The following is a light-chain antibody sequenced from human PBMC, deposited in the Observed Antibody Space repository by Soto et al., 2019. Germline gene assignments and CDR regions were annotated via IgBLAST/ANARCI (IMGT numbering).Light chain of an antibody. CDR3: LLSYSGARLYV. J-gene: IGLJ1*01. Sequence: QAVVTQEPSLTVSPGGTVTLTCGSSTGAVTSGHYPYWFQQKPGQAPRTLIYDTSNKQSWTPARFSGSLLGGKAALTLSGAQPEDEADYYCLLSYSGARLYVFGTGTKVTVL. CDR1: TGAVTSGHY. V-gene: IGLV7-46*01. CDR2: DTS.